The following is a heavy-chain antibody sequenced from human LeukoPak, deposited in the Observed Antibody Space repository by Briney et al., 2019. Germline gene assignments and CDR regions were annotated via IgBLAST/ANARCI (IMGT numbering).Heavy chain of an antibody. CDR3: AKNSGAGYYYYMDV. CDR1: GFTFSSNA. D-gene: IGHD2/OR15-2a*01. CDR2: ISGSARST. J-gene: IGHJ6*03. V-gene: IGHV3-23*01. Sequence: GGSLRLSCAASGFTFSSNAMSWVRQTPGKGLEWVSGISGSARSTYYSDSVKGRFTISRDNSKNTLYLQMNSLRAEDTALYYCAKNSGAGYYYYMDVWGKGTTVTVSS.